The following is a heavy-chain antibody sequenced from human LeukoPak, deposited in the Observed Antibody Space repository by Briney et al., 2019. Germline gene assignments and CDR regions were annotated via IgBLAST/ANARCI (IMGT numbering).Heavy chain of an antibody. CDR1: GFTFSSYG. V-gene: IGHV3-30*02. J-gene: IGHJ4*02. CDR2: IRYDGSNK. Sequence: PGGSLRLSCAASGFTFSSYGMHWVRQAPGKGPEWVAFIRYDGSNKYYADSVKGRFTISRDNSKNTLYLQMNSLRAEDTAVYYCAKSPSPPGIAVTGTAPIDYSGQGTLVTDSP. D-gene: IGHD6-19*01. CDR3: AKSPSPPGIAVTGTAPIDY.